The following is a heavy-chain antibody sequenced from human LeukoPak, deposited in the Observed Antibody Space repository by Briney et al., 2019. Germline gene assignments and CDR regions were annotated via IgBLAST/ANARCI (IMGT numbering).Heavy chain of an antibody. Sequence: PGGSLRLSCAASGFTFDDYAMHWVRQAPGKGLEWVSGISWNSGSIGYADSVKGRFTISRDNAKNSLYLQMNSLRAEDTALYYCAKGDYDILTGHSDYWGQGTLVTVSS. CDR1: GFTFDDYA. D-gene: IGHD3-9*01. CDR3: AKGDYDILTGHSDY. V-gene: IGHV3-9*01. J-gene: IGHJ4*01. CDR2: ISWNSGSI.